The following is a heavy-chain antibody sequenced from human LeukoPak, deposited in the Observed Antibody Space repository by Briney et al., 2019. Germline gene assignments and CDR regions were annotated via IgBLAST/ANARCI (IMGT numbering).Heavy chain of an antibody. J-gene: IGHJ3*02. CDR3: ARDEPGMGGAFDI. Sequence: PGGSLRLSCAASGFTFSSYGMHWVRQAPGKGLEWVAVIWYDGSNKYYADSVKGRFTISRDNSKNTLYLQMNSLRAEDTAVYYCARDEPGMGGAFDIWGQGTMVTVSS. V-gene: IGHV3-33*01. CDR2: IWYDGSNK. CDR1: GFTFSSYG. D-gene: IGHD1-14*01.